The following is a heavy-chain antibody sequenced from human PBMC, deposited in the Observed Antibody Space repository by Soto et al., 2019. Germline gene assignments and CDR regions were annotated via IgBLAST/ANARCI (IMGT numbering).Heavy chain of an antibody. V-gene: IGHV1-18*01. Sequence: QVQLVQSGAEVKNPGASVKVSCKASGYTFTRYGIGWARQAPGQGLEWMGWINTYNGNTNYAQNVQGRVTLTTETSTSTAFMELRSLRSNGTAIYYCAMVDVYVTPSPQDDWGQGATFIFSS. CDR3: AMVDVYVTPSPQDD. CDR1: GYTFTRYG. J-gene: IGHJ6*02. CDR2: INTYNGNT. D-gene: IGHD3-16*01.